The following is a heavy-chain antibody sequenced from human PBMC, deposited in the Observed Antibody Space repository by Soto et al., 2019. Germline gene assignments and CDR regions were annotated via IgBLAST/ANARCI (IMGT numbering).Heavy chain of an antibody. V-gene: IGHV3-48*02. D-gene: IGHD7-27*01. CDR2: IGSSSSTI. CDR1: GFTFSSYS. CDR3: ARGPLRLAWALDY. J-gene: IGHJ4*02. Sequence: VGSLRLSCVASGFTFSSYSMNWVRQAPGKGLEWVSYIGSSSSTIYYADSVKGRFTISRDNAKNSLYLQMNSLRDEDTAVYYCARGPLRLAWALDYWGQGTLVTVSS.